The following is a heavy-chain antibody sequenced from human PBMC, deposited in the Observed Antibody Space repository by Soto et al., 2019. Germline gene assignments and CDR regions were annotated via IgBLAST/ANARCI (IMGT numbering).Heavy chain of an antibody. J-gene: IGHJ6*02. V-gene: IGHV4-30-4*01. Sequence: PSETLSLTCTVSGGSISSGDYYWSWIRQPPGKGLEWIGYIYYSGSTYYNSSLKSRVTISVDTSKNQFSLKLSSVTAADTAVYYCARDSVVVVAAPLGDYYYYGMDVWGQGTTVTVSS. D-gene: IGHD2-15*01. CDR2: IYYSGST. CDR3: ARDSVVVVAAPLGDYYYYGMDV. CDR1: GGSISSGDYY.